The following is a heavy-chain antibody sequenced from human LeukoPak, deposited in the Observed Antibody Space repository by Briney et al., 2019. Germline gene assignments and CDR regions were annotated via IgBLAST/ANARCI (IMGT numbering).Heavy chain of an antibody. J-gene: IGHJ4*02. V-gene: IGHV3-49*04. Sequence: GGSLRLSCTASGFTFGDYAMVWVRQAPGKGLEWVGFIRSKAYGGTAEYAASVKGRFTISRDDSKSIAYLQMDSLKSDDTAVYYCTRPSYSNGWHIDNWGQGTLVTVSS. CDR3: TRPSYSNGWHIDN. D-gene: IGHD6-19*01. CDR2: IRSKAYGGTA. CDR1: GFTFGDYA.